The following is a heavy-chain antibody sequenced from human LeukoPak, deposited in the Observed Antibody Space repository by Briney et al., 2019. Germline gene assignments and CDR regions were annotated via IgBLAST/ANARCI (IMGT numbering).Heavy chain of an antibody. J-gene: IGHJ3*02. CDR2: INPNSGGT. D-gene: IGHD1-7*01. Sequence: GASVKVSCKASGYTFTTFGITWVRQAPGQGLEWMGWINPNSGGTNYAQKFQGRVTMTRDTSISTAYMELSRLRSDDTAVYYCARERLELHNAFDIWGQGTMVTVSS. CDR3: ARERLELHNAFDI. CDR1: GYTFTTFG. V-gene: IGHV1-2*02.